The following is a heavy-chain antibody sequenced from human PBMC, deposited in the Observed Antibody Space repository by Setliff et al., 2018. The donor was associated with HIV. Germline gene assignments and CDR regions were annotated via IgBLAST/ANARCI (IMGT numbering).Heavy chain of an antibody. J-gene: IGHJ4*02. D-gene: IGHD2-8*01. CDR3: AHKGPDAPREDFDY. Sequence: SGPTLVNPTQTLTLTCTFSGFSLNTPGVGVGWIRQPPGKALEWPALIYWDDDKRYNSSLRTRLTITEDTSKNQVVLIMTNMDPLDTATYFCAHKGPDAPREDFDYWGQGTLVTVSS. V-gene: IGHV2-5*02. CDR2: IYWDDDK. CDR1: GFSLNTPGVG.